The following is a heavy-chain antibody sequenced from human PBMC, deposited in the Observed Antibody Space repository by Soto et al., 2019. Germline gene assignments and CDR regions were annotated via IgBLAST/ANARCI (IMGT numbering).Heavy chain of an antibody. CDR3: ARDHYVYDILTGYGYYYCMDV. V-gene: IGHV4-30-4*01. J-gene: IGHJ6*02. Sequence: SETLSLTCTLSGSSVSRGDYYWCWIRQQPRNGLEWIGYSYCSGSTYYTPSLTRRFTISVDTCKNESSLSLSCVTAADTALYYCARDHYVYDILTGYGYYYCMDVWGQVNRVTVSS. CDR2: SYCSGST. CDR1: GSSVSRGDYY. D-gene: IGHD3-9*01.